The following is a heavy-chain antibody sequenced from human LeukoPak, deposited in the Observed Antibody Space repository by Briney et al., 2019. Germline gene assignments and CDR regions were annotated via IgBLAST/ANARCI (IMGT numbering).Heavy chain of an antibody. J-gene: IGHJ4*02. D-gene: IGHD3-16*02. V-gene: IGHV3-30*03. CDR2: ISYDGSNK. Sequence: GRSLRLSCAASGFTFSSYGMHWVRQAPGKGLEWVAVISYDGSNKYYTDSVKGRFTISRDNSKNTLYLEMNSLTAEDTAVFYCARDEVGVWGSYPHWGQGTLVTVSS. CDR1: GFTFSSYG. CDR3: ARDEVGVWGSYPH.